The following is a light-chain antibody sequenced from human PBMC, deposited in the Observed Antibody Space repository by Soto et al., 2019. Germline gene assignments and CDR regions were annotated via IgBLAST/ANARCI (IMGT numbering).Light chain of an antibody. J-gene: IGKJ1*01. Sequence: DIQRTQSPSTLSASVGDRVTITCRASQSISSYLHWYQQKPGKAPKLLIYAASSLQSGVPSRFSGSGSGTDFTLTISSLQPEDFATYYCQQSYNTPWTFGQGTKVDIK. CDR2: AAS. CDR3: QQSYNTPWT. V-gene: IGKV1-39*01. CDR1: QSISSY.